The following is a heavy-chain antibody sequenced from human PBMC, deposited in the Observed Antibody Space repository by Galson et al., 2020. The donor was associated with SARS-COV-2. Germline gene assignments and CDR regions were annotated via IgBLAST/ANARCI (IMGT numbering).Heavy chain of an antibody. J-gene: IGHJ6*03. V-gene: IGHV3-74*01. CDR3: ARDDSSSWAPGYYYYYMDV. CDR1: SYW. Sequence: SYWMHWVRQAPGKGLVWVSRINSDGSSTSYADSVKGRFTISRDNAKNTLYQQMNSLRAEDTAVYYCARDDSSSWAPGYYYYYMDVWGKGTTVTVSS. CDR2: INSDGSST. D-gene: IGHD6-13*01.